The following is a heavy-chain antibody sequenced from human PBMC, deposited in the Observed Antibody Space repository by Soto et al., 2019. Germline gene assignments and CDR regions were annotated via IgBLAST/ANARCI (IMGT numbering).Heavy chain of an antibody. J-gene: IGHJ4*01. CDR1: GFTFSSYW. Sequence: PGGSLRLSCAASGFTFSSYWMSWVRQAPGRGLEWVANIKQDGSEKYYVDSVKGRFTISRDNAKNSLYLQMNSLRAEDTAVYYCARRVWVEGYGAGTYFDYWGHGTRVTVPS. D-gene: IGHD3-16*01. V-gene: IGHV3-7*01. CDR3: ARRVWVEGYGAGTYFDY. CDR2: IKQDGSEK.